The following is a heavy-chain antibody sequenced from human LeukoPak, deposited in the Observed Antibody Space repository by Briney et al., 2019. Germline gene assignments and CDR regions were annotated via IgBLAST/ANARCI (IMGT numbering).Heavy chain of an antibody. CDR3: ARDPRNGGGQY. CDR1: GFTVSNSY. J-gene: IGHJ4*02. D-gene: IGHD1-1*01. V-gene: IGHV3-53*01. CDR2: IYSDGST. Sequence: QAGGSLRLSCAASGFTVSNSYMSWVRQAPGKGLEWVSVIYSDGSTYFADSVKGRFTISRDNPKNTLYLQMNSLRAEDTAVYYCARDPRNGGGQYWGQGTLVTVSS.